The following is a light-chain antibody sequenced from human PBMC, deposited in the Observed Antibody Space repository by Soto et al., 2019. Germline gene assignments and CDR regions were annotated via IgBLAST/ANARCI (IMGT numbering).Light chain of an antibody. J-gene: IGLJ3*02. CDR1: SSNIGSNT. CDR3: AGWDDSLNGRV. Sequence: QSVLTQPPSASGTPGQRVTISCSGSSSNIGSNTVSWYQKLPQSAPKLLIYSNNHRPSGVPDRFSGSTSATSAALAISGLQSEDDDDYYCAGWDDSLNGRVFGGGTKLTVL. V-gene: IGLV1-44*01. CDR2: SNN.